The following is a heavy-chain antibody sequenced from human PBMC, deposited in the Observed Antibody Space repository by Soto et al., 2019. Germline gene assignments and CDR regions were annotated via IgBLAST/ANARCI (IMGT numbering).Heavy chain of an antibody. CDR1: GYTFTSYG. CDR2: ISAYNGNT. Sequence: ASVKVSCKASGYTFTSYGISWVRQAPGQGLEWMGWISAYNGNTNYAQKLQGRVTMTTDTSTSTAYMELRSLRSDDTAVYYCARDTAGYSSSWYPDYWGQGTLVTVS. CDR3: ARDTAGYSSSWYPDY. J-gene: IGHJ4*02. D-gene: IGHD6-13*01. V-gene: IGHV1-18*01.